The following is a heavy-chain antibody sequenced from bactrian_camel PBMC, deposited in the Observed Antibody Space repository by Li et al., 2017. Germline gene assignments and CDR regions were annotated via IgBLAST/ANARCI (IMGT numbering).Heavy chain of an antibody. CDR3: ATYLVVAETHNY. Sequence: QLVESGGDLVQPGGSLRLSCLASGFTFSNYAMTWVRHPPGKGLEWVSGIYNDGSNTYYADSVKGRFTISRDNAKNTLYLQMNSLKTEDTAVYYCATYLVVAETHNYWGQGTQVTVS. CDR1: GFTFSNYA. CDR2: IYNDGSNT. D-gene: IGHD2*01. V-gene: IGHV3S6*01. J-gene: IGHJ4*01.